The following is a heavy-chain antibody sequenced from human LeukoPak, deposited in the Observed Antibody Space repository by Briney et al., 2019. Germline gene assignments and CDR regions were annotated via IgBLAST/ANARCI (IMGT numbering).Heavy chain of an antibody. CDR1: GGSISSYH. CDR2: IYTSGST. D-gene: IGHD2/OR15-2a*01. CDR3: ARDYRVIYGPEGFDP. Sequence: SETLSLTCSVSGGSISSYHWSWIRKPAGKGLEWIGRIYTSGSTNYNLSLKSRVTISVDKSKNQFSLKLNSVTAADTAVYYCARDYRVIYGPEGFDPWGQGTLVTVSP. V-gene: IGHV4-4*07. J-gene: IGHJ5*02.